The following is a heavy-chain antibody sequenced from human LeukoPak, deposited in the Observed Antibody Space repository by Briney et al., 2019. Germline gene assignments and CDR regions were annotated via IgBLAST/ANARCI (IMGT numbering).Heavy chain of an antibody. CDR1: GFTFRNAW. CDR3: TTDRGYCSGGRCYNNYYYYGMDV. Sequence: GGSLRLSCAASGFTFRNAWMSWVRQAPGKGVEWVGRIKSKTDGGTTDYAARVKGRFTISRDDSKNTLYLQMNSLKTVDTAVYYCTTDRGYCSGGRCYNNYYYYGMDVWGQGTTVTVSS. CDR2: IKSKTDGGTT. D-gene: IGHD2-15*01. J-gene: IGHJ6*02. V-gene: IGHV3-15*01.